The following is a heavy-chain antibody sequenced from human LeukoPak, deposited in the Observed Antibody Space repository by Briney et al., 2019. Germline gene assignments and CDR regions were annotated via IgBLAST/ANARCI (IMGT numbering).Heavy chain of an antibody. Sequence: QPGGSLRLSCAASGFIFSSYAMSWVRQAPGKGLEWVSVIIGSGGITYYADSVKGRFTISRDNSKNTLYLQMNSLRAEDTAVYYCAKEMANLDPEAVNSGDGFDIWGQGTMVTVSS. D-gene: IGHD4-23*01. V-gene: IGHV3-23*01. CDR1: GFIFSSYA. CDR2: IIGSGGIT. CDR3: AKEMANLDPEAVNSGDGFDI. J-gene: IGHJ3*02.